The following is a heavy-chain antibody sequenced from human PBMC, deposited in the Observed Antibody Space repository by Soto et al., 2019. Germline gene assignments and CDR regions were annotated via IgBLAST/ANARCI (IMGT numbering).Heavy chain of an antibody. CDR2: LTPSDGGT. CDR3: ARPPRFTPSGDLDY. J-gene: IGHJ4*02. V-gene: IGHV1-46*04. D-gene: IGHD2-15*01. Sequence: QVQLLQSGAEVKTPGATLKVSCKTSGYVFTNYYMHWVRQAPGQGLEWMGRLTPSDGGTVYAPKLQDITTTSRDTPTTTVYMELSSLRFGDTAIYWCARPPRFTPSGDLDYWGQGTRVTVSS. CDR1: GYVFTNYY.